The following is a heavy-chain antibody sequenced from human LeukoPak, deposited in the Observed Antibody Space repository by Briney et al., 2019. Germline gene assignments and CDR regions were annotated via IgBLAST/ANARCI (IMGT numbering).Heavy chain of an antibody. Sequence: GRSLRLSCAASGFTFSSYAMHWVRQAPGKGLEWVAVISYDGSNKYYADSVKGRFTISRDNSKNTLYLQMNSLRAEDTAVYYCAREVLSSSATYYFDYWGQGTLVTVSS. CDR2: ISYDGSNK. V-gene: IGHV3-30*04. J-gene: IGHJ4*02. D-gene: IGHD6-6*01. CDR3: AREVLSSSATYYFDY. CDR1: GFTFSSYA.